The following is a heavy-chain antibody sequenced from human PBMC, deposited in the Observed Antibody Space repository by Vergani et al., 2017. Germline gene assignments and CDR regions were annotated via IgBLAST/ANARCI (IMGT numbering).Heavy chain of an antibody. Sequence: EVQLVESGGGLVKPGGSLRLSCAASGFTFSDFSMSWVRQAPGKGLEWVANIKQDGSEKYYVDSMKGRFTISRDNAKNSLYLQMNSLRAEDTAVYYCARDLFYYDSSGYYSGFFDYWGQGTLVTVSS. J-gene: IGHJ4*02. CDR1: GFTFSDFS. V-gene: IGHV3-7*01. CDR2: IKQDGSEK. CDR3: ARDLFYYDSSGYYSGFFDY. D-gene: IGHD3-22*01.